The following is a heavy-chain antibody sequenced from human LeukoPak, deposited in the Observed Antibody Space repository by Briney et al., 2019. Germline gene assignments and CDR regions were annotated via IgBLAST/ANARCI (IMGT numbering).Heavy chain of an antibody. CDR3: AKDYAAAGPDY. J-gene: IGHJ4*02. D-gene: IGHD6-13*01. CDR1: GFTFSSYT. V-gene: IGHV3-48*01. CDR2: ISTSSSTI. Sequence: GGSLRLSCAASGFTFSSYTMKWVRQAPGKGLEWVSHISTSSSTIYYADSVKGRFTISRDNAKNSLYLQMNSLRAEDTAVYYCAKDYAAAGPDYWGQGTLVTVSS.